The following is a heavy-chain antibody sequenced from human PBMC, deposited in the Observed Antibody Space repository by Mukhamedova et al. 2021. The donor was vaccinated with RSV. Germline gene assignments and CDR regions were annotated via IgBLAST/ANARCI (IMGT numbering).Heavy chain of an antibody. CDR2: ISGSGGST. J-gene: IGHJ4*02. D-gene: IGHD6-13*01. V-gene: IGHV3-23*01. Sequence: VRQAPGKGLEWVSAISGSGGSTYYADSVKGRFTISRDNSKNTLYLQMNSLRAEDTAVYYCAKDFGCSSSWYDYWGQGTLVTVSS. CDR3: AKDFGCSSSWYDY.